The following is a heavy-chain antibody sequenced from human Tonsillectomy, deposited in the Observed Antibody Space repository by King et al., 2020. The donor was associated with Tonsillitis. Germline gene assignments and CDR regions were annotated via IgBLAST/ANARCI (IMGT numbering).Heavy chain of an antibody. Sequence: QLVQSGAEVKKPGASVKVSCKASGYTFINYYMHWARQAPGQGLEWMGIINPSGGSTSYAQKFQGRVTGTRDTSTSTVYMELCSLRSEDTAVYYCARSLVGVDDTFDIWGQGTMVTVSS. CDR1: GYTFINYY. D-gene: IGHD1-26*01. CDR3: ARSLVGVDDTFDI. V-gene: IGHV1-46*03. CDR2: INPSGGST. J-gene: IGHJ3*02.